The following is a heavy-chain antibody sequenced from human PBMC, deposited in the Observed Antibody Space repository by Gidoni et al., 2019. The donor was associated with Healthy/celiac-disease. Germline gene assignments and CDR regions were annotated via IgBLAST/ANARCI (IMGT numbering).Heavy chain of an antibody. CDR3: ARVGDYGYQKVGAFDI. V-gene: IGHV3-21*01. D-gene: IGHD5-18*01. Sequence: EVQLVESGGGLVKPGGSLRLSCAASGFTFSSYSMNWVRQAPGKGLEWVSSISSSSSYIYYADSVKGRFTISRDNAKNSLYLQMNSLRAEDTAVYYCARVGDYGYQKVGAFDIWGQGTMVTVSS. J-gene: IGHJ3*02. CDR2: ISSSSSYI. CDR1: GFTFSSYS.